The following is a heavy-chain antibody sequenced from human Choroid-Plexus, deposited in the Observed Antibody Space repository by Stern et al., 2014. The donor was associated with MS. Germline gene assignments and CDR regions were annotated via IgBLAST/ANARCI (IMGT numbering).Heavy chain of an antibody. CDR2: INPHTGGT. CDR1: GYIFTGYY. Sequence: QVQLVQSGAEVKKPGASVKVSCKTSGYIFTGYYIHWVRQAPGQGLEWMAGINPHTGGTKYAQNFQGRVTMSRDTSISTAYVELSSLTSDDTAVYYCARDQRGITIFGVVTDYYYLGMDVWGQGTTVTVSS. D-gene: IGHD3-3*01. J-gene: IGHJ6*02. CDR3: ARDQRGITIFGVVTDYYYLGMDV. V-gene: IGHV1-2*02.